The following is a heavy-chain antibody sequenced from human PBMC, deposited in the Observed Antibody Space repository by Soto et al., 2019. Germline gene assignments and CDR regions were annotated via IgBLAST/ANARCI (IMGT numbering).Heavy chain of an antibody. CDR1: GFTFSSYW. V-gene: IGHV3-74*01. J-gene: IGHJ4*02. CDR3: ARGGLSNSGTYSKDS. Sequence: EVQLVESGGGLVQPGGSLRLSCAASGFTFSSYWMHWVRQGPGKGLVWVARIKPDGSNANYADSVKGRFTISRDNAKNTLYLQMSSLRADDTAVYYCARGGLSNSGTYSKDSWGQGTLVTVSS. CDR2: IKPDGSNA. D-gene: IGHD3-10*01.